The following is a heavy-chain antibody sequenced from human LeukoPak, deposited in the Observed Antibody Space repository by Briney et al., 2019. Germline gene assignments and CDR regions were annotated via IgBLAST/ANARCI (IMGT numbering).Heavy chain of an antibody. CDR1: GYTFTSYD. CDR2: MNPNSGNT. Sequence: ASVKVSCKASGYTFTSYDINWVRQATGQGLEWMGWMNPNSGNTGYAQKFQGRVTMTRNTSISTAYMKLSSLRSEDTAVYYCARGISAYYYYYYMDVWGKGTTVTVSS. V-gene: IGHV1-8*01. J-gene: IGHJ6*03. D-gene: IGHD6-25*01. CDR3: ARGISAYYYYYYMDV.